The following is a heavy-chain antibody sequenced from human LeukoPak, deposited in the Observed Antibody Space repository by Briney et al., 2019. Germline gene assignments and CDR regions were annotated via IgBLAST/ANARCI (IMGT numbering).Heavy chain of an antibody. CDR1: GFTFSSYE. CDR3: AKAMGGRGAYFDY. Sequence: GGSPRLSCAASGFTFSSYEMNWVRQAPGKGLEWVSAISGSGGSTYYADSVKGRFTISRDNSKNTLYLQMNSLRAEDTAVYYCAKAMGGRGAYFDYWGQGTLVTVSS. CDR2: ISGSGGST. J-gene: IGHJ4*02. V-gene: IGHV3-23*01. D-gene: IGHD3-10*01.